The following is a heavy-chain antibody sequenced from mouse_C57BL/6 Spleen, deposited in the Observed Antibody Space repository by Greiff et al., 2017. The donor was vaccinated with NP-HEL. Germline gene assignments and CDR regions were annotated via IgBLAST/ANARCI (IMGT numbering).Heavy chain of an antibody. D-gene: IGHD4-1*01. J-gene: IGHJ2*01. CDR3: ARRDLNWVFDY. CDR1: GYSITSGYD. CDR2: ISYSGST. Sequence: VQLKESGPGMVKPSQSLSLTCTVTGYSITSGYDWHWIRHFPGNKLEWMGYISYSGSTNYNPSLKSRISITHDTSKNHFFLKLNSVTTEDTATYYCARRDLNWVFDYWGQGTTLTVSS. V-gene: IGHV3-1*01.